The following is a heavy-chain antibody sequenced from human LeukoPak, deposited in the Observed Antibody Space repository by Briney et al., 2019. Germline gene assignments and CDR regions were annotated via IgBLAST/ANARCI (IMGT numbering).Heavy chain of an antibody. CDR3: ARGGMVPD. J-gene: IGHJ4*02. D-gene: IGHD4/OR15-4a*01. Sequence: GGSLRLSCAASGFTFSSYWMSWVRQAPGKGLEWVSYISSSATTIYYADSVKGRFTISRDNAKNSLYLQMNSLRAEDTAVYYCARGGMVPDWGQGTLATVSS. V-gene: IGHV3-48*04. CDR1: GFTFSSYW. CDR2: ISSSATTI.